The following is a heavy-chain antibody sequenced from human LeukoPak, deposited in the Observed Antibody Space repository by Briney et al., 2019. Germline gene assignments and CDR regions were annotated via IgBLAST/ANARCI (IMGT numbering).Heavy chain of an antibody. J-gene: IGHJ4*02. V-gene: IGHV1-18*01. CDR3: ARDQHALYSNYVNDY. Sequence: GASVKVSCKASGYTFTSYGISWVRQAPGQGLEWMGWISAYNGNTNYAQKLQGRVTMTTDTSTSTAYMELRSLRSDDTAVYYCARDQHALYSNYVNDYWGQGTLVTVSS. D-gene: IGHD4-11*01. CDR2: ISAYNGNT. CDR1: GYTFTSYG.